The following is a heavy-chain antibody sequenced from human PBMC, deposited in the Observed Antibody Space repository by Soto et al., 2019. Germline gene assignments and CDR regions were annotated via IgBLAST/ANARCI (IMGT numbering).Heavy chain of an antibody. CDR1: GYTFTGYY. CDR2: INPGSGDT. Sequence: ASVKVSCKASGYTFTGYYLHWVRQAPGQGLEWMGWINPGSGDTNYAQNFQDRVTMIRDTSISTAYLELSRLRSDDTAVYYCARDVAYLRVPPALSAGMDVWGQGTKVTFSS. CDR3: ARDVAYLRVPPALSAGMDV. V-gene: IGHV1-2*02. J-gene: IGHJ6*02. D-gene: IGHD2-2*01.